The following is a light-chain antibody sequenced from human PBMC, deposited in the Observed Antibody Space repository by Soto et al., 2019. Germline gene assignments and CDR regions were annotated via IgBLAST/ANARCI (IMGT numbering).Light chain of an antibody. J-gene: IGLJ1*01. V-gene: IGLV2-23*02. CDR1: SSDVGYYNL. Sequence: QSALTQPASVSGSPLQSITISCTGTSSDVGYYNLVSWYQQHPGKAPKLMIYEVSKRPSGFSNRFSGSKSGNTASLTISGLQAEDEADYYCCSYAGSSTHYVFGTGTKVTV. CDR2: EVS. CDR3: CSYAGSSTHYV.